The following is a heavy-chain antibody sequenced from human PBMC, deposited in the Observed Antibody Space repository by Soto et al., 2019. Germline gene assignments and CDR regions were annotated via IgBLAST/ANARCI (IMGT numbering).Heavy chain of an antibody. CDR1: GDSVSSNSAS. CDR3: TNAGSYGPRYFDY. D-gene: IGHD5-18*01. CDR2: TYYRSRWYN. V-gene: IGHV6-1*01. Sequence: QVQLQQSGPGLVKPSQTLSLTCAISGDSVSSNSASWIWIRQSPSRGLEWLGRTYYRSRWYNDYAVSVMSQITINTKKYKKHFTLQLNSVTPENTAVYYCTNAGSYGPRYFDYWGQGTLVTVSS. J-gene: IGHJ4*02.